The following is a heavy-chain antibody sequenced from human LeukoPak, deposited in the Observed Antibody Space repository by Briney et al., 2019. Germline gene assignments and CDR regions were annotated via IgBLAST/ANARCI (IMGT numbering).Heavy chain of an antibody. CDR1: GYTFTVYY. CDR3: AGDRPKYYYDSSGYYYFDY. V-gene: IGHV1-2*02. CDR2: INPNSGGT. Sequence: GASVKVSCKASGYTFTVYYMHWVRQATGQGLEWRGWINPNSGGTNYAQKFQCRVTMTRDTSISTAYMELSRLRSDDTAVYYCAGDRPKYYYDSSGYYYFDYWGQGTLVTVSS. J-gene: IGHJ4*02. D-gene: IGHD3-22*01.